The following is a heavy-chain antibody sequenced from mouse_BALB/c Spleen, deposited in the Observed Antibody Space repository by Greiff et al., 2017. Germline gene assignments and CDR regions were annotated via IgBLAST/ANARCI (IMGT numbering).Heavy chain of an antibody. V-gene: IGHV1-39*01. CDR1: GYSFTDYI. CDR2: INPYYGST. CDR3: ARSYAMDY. J-gene: IGHJ4*01. Sequence: VQLKQTGPELVKPGASVKISCKASGYSFTDYIMLWVKQSHGKSLEWIGNINPYYGSTSYNLKFKGKATLTVDKSSSTAYMQLNSLTSEDSAVYYCARSYAMDYWGQGTSVTVSS.